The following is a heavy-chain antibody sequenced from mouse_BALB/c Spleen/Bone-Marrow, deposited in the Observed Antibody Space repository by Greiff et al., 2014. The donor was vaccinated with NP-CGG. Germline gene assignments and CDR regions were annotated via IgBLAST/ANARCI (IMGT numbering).Heavy chain of an antibody. J-gene: IGHJ2*01. Sequence: QVHVKQSGAELVRPGASVKLSCKASGYTFTSYWINWVKQRPGQGLEWIGNIYPSDSYTNYNQKFKDKATLTVDKSSSTAYMQHSSPTSEDSAVYYCTRSYGSSYEYYFDYWGQGTTLTVSS. V-gene: IGHV1-69*02. CDR2: IYPSDSYT. CDR3: TRSYGSSYEYYFDY. CDR1: GYTFTSYW. D-gene: IGHD1-1*01.